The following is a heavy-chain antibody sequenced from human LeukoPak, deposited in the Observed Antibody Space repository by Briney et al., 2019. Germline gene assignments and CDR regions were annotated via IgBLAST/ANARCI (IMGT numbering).Heavy chain of an antibody. CDR3: ARAHSSNWPGWYDP. V-gene: IGHV3-69-1*01. D-gene: IGHD6-13*01. CDR2: ISSSSSI. CDR1: GFMFSTYN. J-gene: IGHJ5*02. Sequence: PGGSLRLSCAASGFMFSTYNMNWVRQAPGKGLEWVSSISSSSSIYYADSVKGRFTISRDNAKNSLFLKMSSLRGEDTAVYYCARAHSSNWPGWYDPWGQGTLVTVSS.